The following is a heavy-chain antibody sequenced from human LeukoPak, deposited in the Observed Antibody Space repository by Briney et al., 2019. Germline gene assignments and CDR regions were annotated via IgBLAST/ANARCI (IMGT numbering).Heavy chain of an antibody. D-gene: IGHD1-26*01. V-gene: IGHV4-59*01. Sequence: PSETLSLTCTVSGGSISSYYWSWIRQPPGKGLEWIGYIYYSGTTNYNPSLKSRVTISVDTSKKEISLKLISVTAADTAVYYCARGGVGATTYVWFDPWGQGTLVTVSS. J-gene: IGHJ5*02. CDR3: ARGGVGATTYVWFDP. CDR2: IYYSGTT. CDR1: GGSISSYY.